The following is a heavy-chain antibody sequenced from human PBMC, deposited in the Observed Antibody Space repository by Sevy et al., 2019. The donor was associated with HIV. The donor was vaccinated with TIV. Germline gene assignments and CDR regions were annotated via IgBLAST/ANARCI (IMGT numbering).Heavy chain of an antibody. CDR1: GGSISSSSYY. D-gene: IGHD3-22*01. Sequence: SETLSLTCTVSGGSISSSSYYWGWIRQPPGKGLEWIGSIYYSGSTYYNPSLKSRVTISVDTSKNQFSLKLSSVTAADTAVYYCARLNRGSGYFYFDYWGQRTLVTVSS. CDR3: ARLNRGSGYFYFDY. CDR2: IYYSGST. J-gene: IGHJ4*02. V-gene: IGHV4-39*01.